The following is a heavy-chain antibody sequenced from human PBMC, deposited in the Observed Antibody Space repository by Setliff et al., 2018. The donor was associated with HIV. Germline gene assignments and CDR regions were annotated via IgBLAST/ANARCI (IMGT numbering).Heavy chain of an antibody. CDR3: ARDRGEANWFDP. Sequence: SETLSLTCNVSGGSISSSSYYWGWIRQPPGKGLEWIGSFHSSGSTSYNPSLRSRVTVSVDTSKNQFSLKLSSVTAADTAVYYCARDRGEANWFDPWGQGTLVTVSS. V-gene: IGHV4-39*07. D-gene: IGHD3-10*01. CDR1: GGSISSSSYY. CDR2: FHSSGST. J-gene: IGHJ5*02.